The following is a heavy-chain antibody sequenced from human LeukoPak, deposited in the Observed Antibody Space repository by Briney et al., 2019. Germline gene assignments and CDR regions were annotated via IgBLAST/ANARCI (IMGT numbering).Heavy chain of an antibody. D-gene: IGHD3-10*01. CDR3: ARAVDYYGSGSYYKRWFDP. CDR2: ISYSGST. J-gene: IGHJ5*02. Sequence: SQTLSLTCTVSGGSISSGDYYWSWIRQPPGKGLGWIGYISYSGSTYYNPSLKSRVTISLDTSKNQLSLKLSSVTAADTAVYYCARAVDYYGSGSYYKRWFDPWGQGTLVTVSS. CDR1: GGSISSGDYY. V-gene: IGHV4-30-4*08.